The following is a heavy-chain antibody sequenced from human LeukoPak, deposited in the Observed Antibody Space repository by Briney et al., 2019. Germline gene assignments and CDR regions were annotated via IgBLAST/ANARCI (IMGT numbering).Heavy chain of an antibody. Sequence: GGSLRLSCAASGFTFSSYSMNWVRQAPGKGLEWVSSISSSSSYIYYADSVKGRFTISRDNAKNSLYLQMNSLRAEDTAVYYCARSGVGVVVTAFLDYWGQGTLVTVSS. CDR3: ARSGVGVVVTAFLDY. CDR1: GFTFSSYS. CDR2: ISSSSSYI. D-gene: IGHD2-21*02. J-gene: IGHJ4*02. V-gene: IGHV3-21*01.